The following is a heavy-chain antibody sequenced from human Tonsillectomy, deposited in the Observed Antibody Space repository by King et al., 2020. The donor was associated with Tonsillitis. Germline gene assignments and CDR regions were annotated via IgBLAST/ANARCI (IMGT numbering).Heavy chain of an antibody. J-gene: IGHJ4*02. CDR3: AKEEAYDPKD. Sequence: VQLVESGGGVVQPGRSLRLSCAASGFTFSSYGMHWVRQAPGKGREWVAVISYDGSNKYYADSVKGRFTISRDNSKNTLYLQMNSLRAEDTAVYYCAKEEAYDPKDWGQGTLVTVSS. V-gene: IGHV3-30*18. CDR2: ISYDGSNK. CDR1: GFTFSSYG. D-gene: IGHD3-22*01.